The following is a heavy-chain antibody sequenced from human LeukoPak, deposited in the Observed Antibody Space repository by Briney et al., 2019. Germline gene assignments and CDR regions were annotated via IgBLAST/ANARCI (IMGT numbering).Heavy chain of an antibody. CDR2: IYNSGST. CDR1: GGSISSSSYY. J-gene: IGHJ4*02. CDR3: ARRVGSGSYHNPRRYFDY. D-gene: IGHD3-10*01. V-gene: IGHV4-39*07. Sequence: PSETLSLTCTVSGGSISSSSYYWGWIRQSPGTGLEWLGSIYNSGSTYYNPSLKSRVTISIDTSMNHFSLKLNSATAADTAVYYCARRVGSGSYHNPRRYFDYWGQGTLVTVSS.